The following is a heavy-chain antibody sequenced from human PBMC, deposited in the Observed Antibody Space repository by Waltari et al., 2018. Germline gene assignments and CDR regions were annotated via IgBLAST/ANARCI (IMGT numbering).Heavy chain of an antibody. D-gene: IGHD6-13*01. V-gene: IGHV4-61*02. J-gene: IGHJ5*02. Sequence: QVQLQESGPGLVKPSQTLSLTCTVSGGSISSGSYYWRWIRQPAGKGLEWIGRIYTSGSTNYNPSLKSRVTISVDTSKNQFSLKLSSVTAADTAVYYCARAFTVAAAGTPWFDPWGQGTLVTVSS. CDR1: GGSISSGSYY. CDR3: ARAFTVAAAGTPWFDP. CDR2: IYTSGST.